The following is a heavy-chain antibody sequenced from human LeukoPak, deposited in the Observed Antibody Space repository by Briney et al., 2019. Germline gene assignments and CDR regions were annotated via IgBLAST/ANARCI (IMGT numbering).Heavy chain of an antibody. CDR2: ISAYNGNT. V-gene: IGHV1-18*01. Sequence: ASVKVSCQASGYTFTSFGISWGRQAPGQGREWMGWISAYNGNTNYAQKLQGRVPMTTDTSTSTAYLELRSLRSDDTAVYYCARDKMAVPGLFDYWGQGTLVTVSP. CDR3: ARDKMAVPGLFDY. J-gene: IGHJ4*02. CDR1: GYTFTSFG. D-gene: IGHD2-8*01.